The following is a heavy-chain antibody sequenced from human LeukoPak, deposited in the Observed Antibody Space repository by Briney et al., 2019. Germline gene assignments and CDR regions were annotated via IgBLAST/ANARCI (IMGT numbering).Heavy chain of an antibody. V-gene: IGHV3-9*01. CDR2: ISWNSGSI. CDR1: GFTFDDYA. Sequence: GGSLRLSCAASGFTFDDYAMHWVRQAPGKGLEWVSGISWNSGSIGYADSVKGRFTISRDNAKNSLYLQMNSLRAEDTALYYFAKARRGGWYQSPFDYWGQGNLVTVSS. J-gene: IGHJ4*02. CDR3: AKARRGGWYQSPFDY. D-gene: IGHD6-19*01.